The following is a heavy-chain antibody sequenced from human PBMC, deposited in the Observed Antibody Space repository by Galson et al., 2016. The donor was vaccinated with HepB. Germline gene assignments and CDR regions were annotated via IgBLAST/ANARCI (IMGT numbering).Heavy chain of an antibody. CDR3: ARGDLNYYYAWDV. CDR2: INPNVGST. J-gene: IGHJ6*02. Sequence: SVKVSCKASGYTFTAYFIYWVRQAPGQGLEWMGFINPNVGSTTFAQKFQDRVTMTRDTSTSTVFMELSSLRSEDTAAYFCARGDLNYYYAWDVWGQGTTVTVAS. V-gene: IGHV1-46*01. D-gene: IGHD3-3*01. CDR1: GYTFTAYF.